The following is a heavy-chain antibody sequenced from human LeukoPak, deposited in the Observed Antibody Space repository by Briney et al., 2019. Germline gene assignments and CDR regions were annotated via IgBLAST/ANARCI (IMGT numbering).Heavy chain of an antibody. Sequence: GGSLRLSCAASGFTFSSYAMSWVRQAPGKGLEWVSAISGSGGSTYYADSVKGRFTISRDNSKNTLYLQMNSLRAEDTAVYYCAKDIVVVTSGSNAFDIWGQGTTVTVSS. CDR2: ISGSGGST. J-gene: IGHJ3*02. CDR3: AKDIVVVTSGSNAFDI. CDR1: GFTFSSYA. V-gene: IGHV3-23*01. D-gene: IGHD2-21*02.